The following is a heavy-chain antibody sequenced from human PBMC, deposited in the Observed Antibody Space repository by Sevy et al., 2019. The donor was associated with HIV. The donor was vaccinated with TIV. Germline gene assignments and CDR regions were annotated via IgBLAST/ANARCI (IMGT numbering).Heavy chain of an antibody. CDR2: INSGGSST. V-gene: IGHV3-74*01. J-gene: IGHJ4*02. D-gene: IGHD6-13*01. CDR1: GFTFSSYW. Sequence: GGSLRLSCAASGFTFSSYWMHWDRQAPGKGLVWVSRINSGGSSTTYADSVKGRFTISRDDAKNTLYLQMNSLRAEDTAVYYCARPKGYSSSWYDYWGQGTLVTVSS. CDR3: ARPKGYSSSWYDY.